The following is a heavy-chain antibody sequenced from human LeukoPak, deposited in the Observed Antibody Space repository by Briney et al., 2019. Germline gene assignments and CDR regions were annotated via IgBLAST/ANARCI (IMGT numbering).Heavy chain of an antibody. Sequence: SETLSLTCTVSGYSISSGYYWGWIRQPPGKGLEGIGSIYHSGSTYYNPSLKSRVTISVDTSKNQFSLKLSSVTAADTAVYYCAREQQDGGLDAFDIWGQGTMVTVSS. J-gene: IGHJ3*02. CDR2: IYHSGST. CDR1: GYSISSGYY. D-gene: IGHD6-13*01. V-gene: IGHV4-38-2*02. CDR3: AREQQDGGLDAFDI.